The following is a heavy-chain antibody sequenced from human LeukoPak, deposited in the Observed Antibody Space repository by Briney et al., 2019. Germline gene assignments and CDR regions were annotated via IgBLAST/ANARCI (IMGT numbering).Heavy chain of an antibody. CDR1: GFTFSSYS. Sequence: KPGGSLRLSCAASGFTFSSYSMNWVRQAPGKGLEGVSSISSSSSYIYYADSVKGRFTISRDNAKNSLYLQMNSLRAEDTAVYYCARDPDSGYGGDGMDVWGQGTTVTVSS. D-gene: IGHD5-12*01. CDR3: ARDPDSGYGGDGMDV. J-gene: IGHJ6*02. CDR2: ISSSSSYI. V-gene: IGHV3-21*01.